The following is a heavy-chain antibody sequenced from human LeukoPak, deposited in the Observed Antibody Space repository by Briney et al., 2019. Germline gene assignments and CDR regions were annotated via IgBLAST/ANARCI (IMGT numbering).Heavy chain of an antibody. CDR2: IYYSGST. D-gene: IGHD3-10*01. Sequence: PSETLSLTCTVSGGSISSYYWSWIRQPPGKGLEWIGYIYYSGSTNYNPSLKSRVTISVDTSKNQFSLKLSSVTAADTAVYYCARRADGSGSYIRFDPWGQGTLVTVSS. CDR1: GGSISSYY. V-gene: IGHV4-59*01. J-gene: IGHJ5*02. CDR3: ARRADGSGSYIRFDP.